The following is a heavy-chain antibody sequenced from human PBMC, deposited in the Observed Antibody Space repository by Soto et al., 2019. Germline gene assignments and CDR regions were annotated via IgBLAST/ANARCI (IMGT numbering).Heavy chain of an antibody. Sequence: ASVKVSCKASGYTFTSYGISWVRQAPGQGLEWMGWISAHNGNIKYAQKLQGRVTMTTDTSTSTTYMELRSLRSDDTAVYYCARDLGQQLIDYWGPGTLVTVSS. CDR1: GYTFTSYG. J-gene: IGHJ4*02. V-gene: IGHV1-18*01. CDR2: ISAHNGNI. CDR3: ARDLGQQLIDY. D-gene: IGHD6-13*01.